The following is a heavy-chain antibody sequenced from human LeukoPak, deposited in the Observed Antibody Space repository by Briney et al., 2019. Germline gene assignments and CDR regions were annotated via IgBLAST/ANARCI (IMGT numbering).Heavy chain of an antibody. V-gene: IGHV3-43*02. CDR3: AKVPTVELATIEAINDAFDI. J-gene: IGHJ3*02. CDR1: GFTFDDYA. D-gene: IGHD5-24*01. CDR2: ISGDGGST. Sequence: GGSLRLSCAASGFTFDDYAMHWVRQAPGKGLEWVSLISGDGGSTYYADSMKGRFTISRDNSKNSLYLQMNSLRTEDTALYYCAKVPTVELATIEAINDAFDIWGQGTMVTVSS.